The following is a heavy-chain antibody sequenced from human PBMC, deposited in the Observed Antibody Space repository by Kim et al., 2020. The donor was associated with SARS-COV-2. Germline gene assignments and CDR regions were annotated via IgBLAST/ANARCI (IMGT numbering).Heavy chain of an antibody. J-gene: IGHJ4*02. Sequence: YYADSVKGRFTISRDNAKNSLYLQMNSLRAEDTAVYYCARYRDGYNYVDYWGQGTLVTVSS. D-gene: IGHD5-12*01. V-gene: IGHV3-11*01. CDR3: ARYRDGYNYVDY.